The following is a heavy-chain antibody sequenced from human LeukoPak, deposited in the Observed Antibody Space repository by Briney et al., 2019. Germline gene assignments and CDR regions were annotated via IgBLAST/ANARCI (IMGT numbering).Heavy chain of an antibody. CDR2: ITTYNGNT. CDR3: ARGYDYGDYVGDFDY. CDR1: GYTFTSYP. Sequence: ASVKVSCKGSGYTFTSYPISWVRQAPGQGLEWMGLITTYNGNTNYAQKLQGRVTMTTDTSTSTAYMDLRGLRSDDTAVYYCARGYDYGDYVGDFDYWGQGTLVTVSS. V-gene: IGHV1-18*01. J-gene: IGHJ4*02. D-gene: IGHD4-17*01.